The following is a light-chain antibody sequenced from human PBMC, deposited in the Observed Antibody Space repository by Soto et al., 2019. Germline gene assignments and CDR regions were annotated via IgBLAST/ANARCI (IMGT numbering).Light chain of an antibody. CDR1: SGSIASNY. J-gene: IGLJ3*02. CDR2: EDH. CDR3: QSYDATNQV. V-gene: IGLV6-57*01. Sequence: NFMLTQPHSVSESPGKTVIISCTRRSGSIASNYVQWYQQRPGSSPTTVIYEDHQRPSGVPDRFSGSIDSSSNSASLTISGLETEDEADYFCQSYDATNQVFGGGTKLTVL.